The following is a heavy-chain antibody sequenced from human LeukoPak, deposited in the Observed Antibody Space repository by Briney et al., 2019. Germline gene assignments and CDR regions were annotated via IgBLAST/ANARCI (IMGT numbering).Heavy chain of an antibody. CDR2: INPSGGST. Sequence: RASVKVSCKASGYTFTIYYMHWVRQAPGQGLEWMGIINPSGGSTSYAQKFQGRVTMTRDTSTSTVYMELSSLRSEDTAVYYCAREAWPHYYYYYGMDVWGQGTTVTVSS. CDR1: GYTFTIYY. J-gene: IGHJ6*02. CDR3: AREAWPHYYYYYGMDV. V-gene: IGHV1-46*01.